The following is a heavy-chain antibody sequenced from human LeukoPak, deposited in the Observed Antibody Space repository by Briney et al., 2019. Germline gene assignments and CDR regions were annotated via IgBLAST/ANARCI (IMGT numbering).Heavy chain of an antibody. V-gene: IGHV4-61*01. D-gene: IGHD6-19*01. J-gene: IGHJ4*02. Sequence: PSETLSLTCTVSGGSVSSGSYYWSWIRQPPGKGLEWIGYIYYSGSTNYNPSLKSRVTISVDTSKNQFSLKLSSVTAADTAVYYCARESKDSSGWFAAFYYWGQGTLVTVSS. CDR3: ARESKDSSGWFAAFYY. CDR1: GGSVSSGSYY. CDR2: IYYSGST.